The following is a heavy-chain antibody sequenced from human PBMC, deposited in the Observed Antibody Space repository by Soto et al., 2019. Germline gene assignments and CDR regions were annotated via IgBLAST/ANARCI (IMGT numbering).Heavy chain of an antibody. J-gene: IGHJ2*01. CDR3: ARDFRGIAVAGAEPPPYFDL. CDR2: IKQDGSEK. D-gene: IGHD6-19*01. CDR1: GFTFSSYW. Sequence: EVQLVESGGGLVQPGGSLRLSCAASGFTFSSYWMSWVRQAPGKGLEWVANIKQDGSEKYYVDSVKGRFTISRDNAKNSLYLQMNSLRAEDTAVYYCARDFRGIAVAGAEPPPYFDLWGRGTLVTVSS. V-gene: IGHV3-7*01.